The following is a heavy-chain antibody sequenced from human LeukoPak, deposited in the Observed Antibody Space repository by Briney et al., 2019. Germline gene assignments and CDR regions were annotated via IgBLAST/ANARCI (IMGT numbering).Heavy chain of an antibody. Sequence: KPSETLSLTCPVSGGSISSYYWSWIRQPPGKGLEWIGYIYYSGSTNYNPSLKSRVTISVDTSKNQFSLKLSSVTAADTAVYYCARGDYYDSSGWRPHDAFDIWGQGTMVTVSS. CDR3: ARGDYYDSSGWRPHDAFDI. V-gene: IGHV4-59*08. D-gene: IGHD3-22*01. CDR1: GGSISSYY. J-gene: IGHJ3*02. CDR2: IYYSGST.